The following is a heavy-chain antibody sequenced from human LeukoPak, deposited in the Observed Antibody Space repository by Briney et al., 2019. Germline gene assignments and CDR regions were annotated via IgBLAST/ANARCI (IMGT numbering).Heavy chain of an antibody. Sequence: SETLSLTCTVSGGSISSYYWSWIRQPPGKGLEWIGEINHSGSTNYNPSLKSRVTISVDTSKNQFSLKLSSVTAADTAVYYCAREFYGDYHVPYFDYWGQGTLVTVSS. J-gene: IGHJ4*02. CDR3: AREFYGDYHVPYFDY. V-gene: IGHV4-34*01. CDR1: GGSISSYY. CDR2: INHSGST. D-gene: IGHD4-17*01.